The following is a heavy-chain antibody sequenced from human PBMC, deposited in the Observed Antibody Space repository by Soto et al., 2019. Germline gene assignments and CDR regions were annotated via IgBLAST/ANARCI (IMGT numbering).Heavy chain of an antibody. CDR1: GASVNTGDHY. D-gene: IGHD1-7*01. J-gene: IGHJ1*01. CDR2: IFYSGDT. Sequence: VQLQGSGPGLVKPSQTLSLTCTVSGASVNTGDHYWSYIRQPPGKGLEWLGYIFYSGDTYYNPSLKSRATISLNTSRNKFSLTLTSVTDEDTAVYYCVGTGTTDDFWGQGTLVTVSS. V-gene: IGHV4-30-4*01. CDR3: VGTGTTDDF.